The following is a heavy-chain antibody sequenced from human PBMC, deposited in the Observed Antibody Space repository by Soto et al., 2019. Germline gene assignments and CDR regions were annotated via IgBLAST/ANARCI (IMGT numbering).Heavy chain of an antibody. CDR1: GSSISGYY. D-gene: IGHD5-12*01. J-gene: IGHJ4*02. CDR3: ARGYSGYDLGLQTTYYLHY. V-gene: IGHV4-59*01. CDR2: IYYIGST. Sequence: SETLSLTCTVSGSSISGYYWTWIRQPPGKGLEWIGYIYYIGSTNYNPSLNYNPSLKSRVTISVDTSKNQLSLKLSSVTAADTAVYYCARGYSGYDLGLQTTYYLHYWGQGTLVTVSS.